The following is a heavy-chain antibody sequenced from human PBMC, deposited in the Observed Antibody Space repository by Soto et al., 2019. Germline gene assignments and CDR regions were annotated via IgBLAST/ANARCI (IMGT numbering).Heavy chain of an antibody. CDR3: AKEVGDYGDYDEYYFDY. D-gene: IGHD4-17*01. CDR2: ISGSGGST. Sequence: GGSLRLSCAASGFTFSSYAMSWVRQAPGKGLEWVSAISGSGGSTYYADSVKGRFTISRDNSKNTLYLQMNSLRAEDTAVYYYAKEVGDYGDYDEYYFDYWGQGTLVTVSS. J-gene: IGHJ4*02. V-gene: IGHV3-23*01. CDR1: GFTFSSYA.